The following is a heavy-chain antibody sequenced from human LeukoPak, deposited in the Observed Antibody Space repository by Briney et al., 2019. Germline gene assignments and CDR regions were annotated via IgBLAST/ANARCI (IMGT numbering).Heavy chain of an antibody. CDR1: GFTFSSYA. CDR3: AKGPAGHYFGSGRCYSGFDY. V-gene: IGHV3-23*01. Sequence: GGSLRLSCAASGFTFSSYAMSWVRQAPGKGLECVSPISGSGGSTYYADSVKGLFTISRDNSKKTLCLQMNNLRAEDTAVYYCAKGPAGHYFGSGRCYSGFDYWGQGTLVTVSS. CDR2: ISGSGGST. J-gene: IGHJ4*02. D-gene: IGHD3-10*01.